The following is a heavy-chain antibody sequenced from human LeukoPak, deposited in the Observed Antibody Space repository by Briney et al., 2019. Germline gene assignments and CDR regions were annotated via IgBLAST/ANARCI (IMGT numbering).Heavy chain of an antibody. CDR2: ISSSTGSTT. CDR3: VRGVSISSSWYNDL. CDR1: GFSFSSYS. V-gene: IGHV3-48*04. D-gene: IGHD6-13*01. J-gene: IGHJ3*01. Sequence: GGSLRLSCVASGFSFSSYSMNWVRQAPGKGLEWVSYISSSTGSTTYYAESVKGRFTISRDNAKNSLYLQMNSLRAEDTAVYYCVRGVSISSSWYNDLWGQGTMVTVSS.